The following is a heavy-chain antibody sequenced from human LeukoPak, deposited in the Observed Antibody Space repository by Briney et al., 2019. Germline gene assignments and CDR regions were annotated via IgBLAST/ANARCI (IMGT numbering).Heavy chain of an antibody. J-gene: IGHJ4*02. V-gene: IGHV1-69*04. CDR3: ARVDTAMVIDY. CDR2: IIAILGIA. CDR1: GGTFSSYA. Sequence: AVKVSCKASGGTFSSYAISWVRQTPGQGLEWMGRIIAILGIANYAQKFQGRVTITADKSRSTAYMELSSLRSEDTAVYYCARVDTAMVIDYWGQGTLVTVSS. D-gene: IGHD5-18*01.